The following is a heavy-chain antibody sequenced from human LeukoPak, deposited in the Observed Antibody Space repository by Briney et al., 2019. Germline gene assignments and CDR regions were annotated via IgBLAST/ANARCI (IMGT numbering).Heavy chain of an antibody. CDR2: ISHDGNNK. D-gene: IGHD5-18*01. CDR3: ARGAYSYGFESYFDY. J-gene: IGHJ4*02. V-gene: IGHV3-30*03. CDR1: GFTFSSYG. Sequence: SGGSLRLSCAASGFTFSSYGMHWVRQAPGKGLEWVAYISHDGNNKYYADPAKGRFTISRDNSNNTLYLQMNSLRAEDTAVYYCARGAYSYGFESYFDYWGQRTLVTVSS.